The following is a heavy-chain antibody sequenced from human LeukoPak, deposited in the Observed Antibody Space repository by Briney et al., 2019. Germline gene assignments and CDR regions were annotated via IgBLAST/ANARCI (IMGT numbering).Heavy chain of an antibody. J-gene: IGHJ3*02. V-gene: IGHV4-59*01. CDR3: ARSPRWLQFAFDI. D-gene: IGHD5-24*01. CDR2: IYYSGST. CDR1: GGSISSYY. Sequence: PSETLSLTCTVSGGSISSYYWRWIRQPPGKGLEWIGYIYYSGSTNYNPSLKSRVTISVDTSKNQFSLKLSSVTAADTAVYYCARSPRWLQFAFDIWGQGTMVTVSS.